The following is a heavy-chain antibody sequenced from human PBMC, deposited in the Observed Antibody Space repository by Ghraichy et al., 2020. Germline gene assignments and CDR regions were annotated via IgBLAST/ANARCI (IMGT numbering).Heavy chain of an antibody. V-gene: IGHV1-18*01. Sequence: ASVKVSCKASGYTFKTYGISWVRQAPGRGLEWMGWVSTYSDETDYAQKLQDRVSMTTDTSTSTAYMELRSLSSDDTAVYYCARSSGSSGGYSFDFWGQGTLVTVSS. CDR1: GYTFKTYG. J-gene: IGHJ4*02. CDR3: ARSSGSSGGYSFDF. CDR2: VSTYSDET. D-gene: IGHD1-26*01.